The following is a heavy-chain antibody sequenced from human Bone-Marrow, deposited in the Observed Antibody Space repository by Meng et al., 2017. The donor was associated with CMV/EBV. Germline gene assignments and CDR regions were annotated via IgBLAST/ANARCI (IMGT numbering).Heavy chain of an antibody. V-gene: IGHV4-34*01. J-gene: IGHJ3*02. Sequence: SETLSLTCAVYGGSFSGYYWSWIRQPPGKGLEWIGEINHSGSTNYNPSLKSRVTISVDTSKNQFSLKLSSVTAADTAVYYCARPITIFGVGVDAFDIWGQGKM. CDR3: ARPITIFGVGVDAFDI. CDR1: GGSFSGYY. D-gene: IGHD3-3*01. CDR2: INHSGST.